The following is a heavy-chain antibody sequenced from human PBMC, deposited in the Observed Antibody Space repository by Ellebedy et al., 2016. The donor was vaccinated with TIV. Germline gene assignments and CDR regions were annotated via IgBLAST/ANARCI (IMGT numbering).Heavy chain of an antibody. CDR3: AKDRDTAMVEAFDY. J-gene: IGHJ4*02. Sequence: GESLKISCAASGFTFSSYAMSWVRQAPGKGLEWVSAISGSGGSTYYADSVKGRFTISRDNSKNTRYLQMNSLRAEDTAVYYCAKDRDTAMVEAFDYWGQGTLVTVSS. D-gene: IGHD5-18*01. CDR1: GFTFSSYA. V-gene: IGHV3-23*01. CDR2: ISGSGGST.